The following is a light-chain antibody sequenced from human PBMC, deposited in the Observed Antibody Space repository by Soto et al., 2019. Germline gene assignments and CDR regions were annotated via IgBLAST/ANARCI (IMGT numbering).Light chain of an antibody. J-gene: IGKJ5*01. CDR1: HSLLHSNGYNY. CDR2: LGS. CDR3: MHALHPPIT. Sequence: DIVMTQSTLSLPVTPGEPASISCRSSHSLLHSNGYNYLDWYLQKPGQSPQLLIYLGSNRASGVPDRFSGSGSGTDFTLKISRVEAEDVGVYYCMHALHPPITFGQGTRLEIK. V-gene: IGKV2-28*01.